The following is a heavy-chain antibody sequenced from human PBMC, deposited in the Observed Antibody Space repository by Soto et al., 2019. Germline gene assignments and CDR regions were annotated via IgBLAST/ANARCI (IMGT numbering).Heavy chain of an antibody. CDR2: TKRDASET. V-gene: IGHV3-7*01. Sequence: GGSLRLSCEGTGFNFSSYWMHWVRQAPGKGLEWVANTKRDASETYYADFVKGRFTISRDNTKNSLYLQMNSLRVEDTAVYYCARPPVKGIHVWGQGTTVTVSS. D-gene: IGHD4-17*01. CDR1: GFNFSSYW. CDR3: ARPPVKGIHV. J-gene: IGHJ6*02.